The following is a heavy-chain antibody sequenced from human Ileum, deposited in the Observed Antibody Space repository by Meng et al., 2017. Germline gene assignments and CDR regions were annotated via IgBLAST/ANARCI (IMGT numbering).Heavy chain of an antibody. CDR2: IYYSGST. V-gene: IGHV4-39*01. J-gene: IGHJ5*02. Sequence: QLQLQESGPGLVKPSETLSLTCTVSVCPISSSSYYWGWIRQPPGKGLEWIGSIYYSGSTYYNPSLKSRVTISVDTSKNQFSLKLSSVTAADTAVYYCAQPRITMTLGGFRTGWFDPWGQGTLVTVSS. CDR1: VCPISSSSYY. D-gene: IGHD3-22*01. CDR3: AQPRITMTLGGFRTGWFDP.